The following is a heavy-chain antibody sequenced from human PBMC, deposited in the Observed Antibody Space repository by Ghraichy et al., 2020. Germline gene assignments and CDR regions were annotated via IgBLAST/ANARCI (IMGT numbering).Heavy chain of an antibody. CDR3: ASVGSGSYYMGWFDP. CDR1: GGSISSYY. Sequence: SETLSLTCTVSGGSISSYYWSWIRQPPGKGLEWIGYIYYSGSTNYNPSLKSRVTISVDTSKNQFSLKLSSVTAADTAVYYCASVGSGSYYMGWFDPWGQGTLVTVSS. J-gene: IGHJ5*02. D-gene: IGHD3-10*01. CDR2: IYYSGST. V-gene: IGHV4-59*01.